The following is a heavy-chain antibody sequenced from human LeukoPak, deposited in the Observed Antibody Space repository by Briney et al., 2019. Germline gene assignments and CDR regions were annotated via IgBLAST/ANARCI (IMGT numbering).Heavy chain of an antibody. V-gene: IGHV3-11*01. J-gene: IGHJ3*02. CDR1: GFIFSDYY. CDR2: LSSSGSTI. Sequence: GVSLRLFCAFSGFIFSDYYMIGIPQARARGLEGVIYLSSSGSTIFYADSVKGRFTISRDNATNSLYLQMNSLRAADTAVYYCARSSGYCSSTSCYGHDAFDIWGQGTMVTVSS. CDR3: ARSSGYCSSTSCYGHDAFDI. D-gene: IGHD2-2*03.